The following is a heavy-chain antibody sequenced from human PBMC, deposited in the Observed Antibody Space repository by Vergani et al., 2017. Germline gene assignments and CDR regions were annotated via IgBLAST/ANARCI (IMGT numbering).Heavy chain of an antibody. J-gene: IGHJ3*02. D-gene: IGHD5-24*01. Sequence: VQLVQSGAEVKKPGSSVKVSCKASGGTFSSYAISWVRQAPGQGLEWMGGIIPIFGTANYAQKFQGRVTITADESTSTAYMELSSLRSEDTAVYYCARVGARDGYRSIDAFDIWGQGTMVTVSS. V-gene: IGHV1-69*01. CDR1: GGTFSSYA. CDR3: ARVGARDGYRSIDAFDI. CDR2: IIPIFGTA.